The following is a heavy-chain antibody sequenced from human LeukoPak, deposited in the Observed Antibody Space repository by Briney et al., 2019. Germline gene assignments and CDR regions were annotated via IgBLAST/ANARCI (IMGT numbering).Heavy chain of an antibody. D-gene: IGHD2-2*01. Sequence: SETLSLTCTASGGSISSSSYYWGWIRQPPGKGLEWIGSIYYSGSTYYNPSLKSRVTISVDTSKNQFSLKLSSVTAADTAVYYCARIVVVPAAMCDYWGQGTLVTVSS. J-gene: IGHJ4*02. CDR1: GGSISSSSYY. V-gene: IGHV4-39*07. CDR3: ARIVVVPAAMCDY. CDR2: IYYSGST.